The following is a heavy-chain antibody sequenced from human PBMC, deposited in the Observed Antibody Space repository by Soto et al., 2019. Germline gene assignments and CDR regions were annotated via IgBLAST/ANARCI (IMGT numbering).Heavy chain of an antibody. CDR2: IYYSGST. CDR1: GDSISSYH. Sequence: SETLSLTCTVSGDSISSYHWSWIRQPPGKGLEWIGNIYYSGSTNYNPSLKSRLTISVETSRNQLSLKLSSMTAADTAVYLCARLDLIAETCDYWGQGILVTVSS. CDR3: ARLDLIAETCDY. D-gene: IGHD2-15*01. J-gene: IGHJ4*02. V-gene: IGHV4-59*01.